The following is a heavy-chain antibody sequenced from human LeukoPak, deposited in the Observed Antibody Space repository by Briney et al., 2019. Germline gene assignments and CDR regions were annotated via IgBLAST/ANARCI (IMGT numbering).Heavy chain of an antibody. Sequence: PSETLSLTCAVYGGSFSGYYWSWIRQPPGKGLEWIGEINHSGSTNYNPSLKSRVTISVDTSKNQFSLKLSSVTAADTAVYYCARDAVGYSIDYWGQGTLVTVPS. V-gene: IGHV4-34*01. J-gene: IGHJ4*02. CDR1: GGSFSGYY. D-gene: IGHD5-24*01. CDR2: INHSGST. CDR3: ARDAVGYSIDY.